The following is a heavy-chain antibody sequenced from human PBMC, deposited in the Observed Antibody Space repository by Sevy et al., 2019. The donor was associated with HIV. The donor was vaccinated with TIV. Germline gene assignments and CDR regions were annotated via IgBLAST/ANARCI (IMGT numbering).Heavy chain of an antibody. CDR3: ARAVEDYSDSSAWDWYFDL. Sequence: GGSLRLSCAASGFTVSGNYMSWVRQAPGKELEWVSGIFSGGNTHFVDSVKGRFTISRDNSKNTLSLQMNSLSAEDTAVYYCARAVEDYSDSSAWDWYFDLWGRGTLVTVSS. V-gene: IGHV3-66*01. J-gene: IGHJ2*01. CDR1: GFTVSGNY. D-gene: IGHD3-22*01. CDR2: IFSGGNT.